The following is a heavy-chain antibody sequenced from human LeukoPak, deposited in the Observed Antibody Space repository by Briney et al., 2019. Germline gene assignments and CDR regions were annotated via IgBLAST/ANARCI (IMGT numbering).Heavy chain of an antibody. CDR2: ISAYNGNT. Sequence: ASVKVSCKASGYTFTSYGISWVRQAPGQGLEWMGWISAYNGNTNYAQKLQGRVTITRNTSISTAYMELSSLRSEDTAVYYCARATKKFRYRATDYFDYWGQGTLVTVSS. V-gene: IGHV1-18*01. D-gene: IGHD5-12*01. CDR3: ARATKKFRYRATDYFDY. CDR1: GYTFTSYG. J-gene: IGHJ4*02.